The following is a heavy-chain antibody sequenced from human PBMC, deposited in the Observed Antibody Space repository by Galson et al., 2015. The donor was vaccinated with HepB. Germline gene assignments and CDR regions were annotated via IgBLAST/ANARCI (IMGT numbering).Heavy chain of an antibody. Sequence: TLSLTCTVSGGSVSGTTYYWSWIRQPPGKGLEWIGYIYYSGRTNYNPSLRSRVTMSLDTSKKQFSLKLTSVTAADTAVYYCAREVGRVVVVETKKYSYFDLWGRGTLVTVSS. J-gene: IGHJ2*01. CDR1: GGSVSGTTYY. CDR3: AREVGRVVVVETKKYSYFDL. D-gene: IGHD2-15*01. V-gene: IGHV4-61*01. CDR2: IYYSGRT.